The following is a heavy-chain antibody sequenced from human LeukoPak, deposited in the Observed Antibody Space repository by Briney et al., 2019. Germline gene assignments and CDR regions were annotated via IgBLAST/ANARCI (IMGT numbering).Heavy chain of an antibody. CDR1: GFTFNNFW. Sequence: HPGGSLRLSCTASGFTFNNFWMAWIRQAPGKGLEWVANIKQDGNEKYYIDSVKGRFTISRDNANNSIYLQMNSLRAEDTAVYYCAKFETRGNTDFDYWGQGTLVTVSS. V-gene: IGHV3-7*01. J-gene: IGHJ4*02. D-gene: IGHD2/OR15-2a*01. CDR3: AKFETRGNTDFDY. CDR2: IKQDGNEK.